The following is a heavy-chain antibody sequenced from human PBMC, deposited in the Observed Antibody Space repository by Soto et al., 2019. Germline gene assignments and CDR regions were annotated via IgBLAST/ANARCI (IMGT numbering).Heavy chain of an antibody. D-gene: IGHD2-15*01. CDR3: VRDRGRSCSGGTCPFDY. CDR2: ISGYDGNT. Sequence: QIQLVQSGAEVKKPGASVKVSCKPSGYTFINYGITWVRQAPGQGLEWMGWISGYDGNTNYAPKLQGRVTMTRDTSTSTVYMELRSLRSDETAVYYCVRDRGRSCSGGTCPFDYWGQGTLVTVSS. V-gene: IGHV1-18*01. J-gene: IGHJ4*02. CDR1: GYTFINYG.